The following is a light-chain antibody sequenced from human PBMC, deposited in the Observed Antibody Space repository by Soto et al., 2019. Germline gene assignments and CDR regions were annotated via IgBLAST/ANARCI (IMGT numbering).Light chain of an antibody. CDR3: SSYTSSSTAV. J-gene: IGLJ3*02. CDR2: DVT. CDR1: SSDVGAYNY. V-gene: IGLV2-14*01. Sequence: QSALTQPASVSGSPGQSVTISCSGSSSDVGAYNYVSWYQRHPGKAPKLMIYDVTNRPSGVSNRFSSSKSGNTASLTISGLQAEDEADYFCSSYTSSSTAVFGGGTKLTVL.